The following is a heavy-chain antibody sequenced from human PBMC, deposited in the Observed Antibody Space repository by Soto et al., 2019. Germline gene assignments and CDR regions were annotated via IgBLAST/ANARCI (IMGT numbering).Heavy chain of an antibody. J-gene: IGHJ6*02. V-gene: IGHV1-46*01. CDR1: GYTFTNYF. CDR3: AKDPNYYDFWAGSYYYHGMDV. CDR2: INPGNRIT. D-gene: IGHD3-3*01. Sequence: QVQLVQSGAEVKAPGASVKVACKTSGYTFTNYFVHWVRQAPGQGLEWMGAINPGNRITNYALEFQCRVTMTRDTSTNTVYLELSSLRSEDTAVYSCAKDPNYYDFWAGSYYYHGMDVWGQGTTVTVSS.